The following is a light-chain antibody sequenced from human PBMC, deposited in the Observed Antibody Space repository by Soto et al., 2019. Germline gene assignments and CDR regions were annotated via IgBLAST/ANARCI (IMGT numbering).Light chain of an antibody. CDR1: QSVSSSY. Sequence: EIVLTQSPGTLSLSPGERATLSCRASQSVSSSYLAWYQQNRGQAPRLLIYGASSRAPGIPDRFGGSGSGTDVTLTISRLEPEDFAVYYCQQYGSPRWTFGQGTKVEIK. CDR2: GAS. CDR3: QQYGSPRWT. J-gene: IGKJ1*01. V-gene: IGKV3-20*01.